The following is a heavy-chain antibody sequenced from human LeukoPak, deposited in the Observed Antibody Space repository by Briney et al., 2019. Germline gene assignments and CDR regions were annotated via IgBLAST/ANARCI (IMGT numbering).Heavy chain of an antibody. CDR2: IKSKTDGGTT. CDR3: TTCEDIVVLLSSDAFDI. V-gene: IGHV3-15*01. J-gene: IGHJ3*02. CDR1: GFTFSNAW. D-gene: IGHD2-15*01. Sequence: PGGSLRLSCAASGFTFSNAWMSWVRQAPGKGLEWVGRIKSKTDGGTTDYAAPVKGRFTISRDDSKNTLYLQMNSLKTEDTAVYYCTTCEDIVVLLSSDAFDIWGQGTMVTVSS.